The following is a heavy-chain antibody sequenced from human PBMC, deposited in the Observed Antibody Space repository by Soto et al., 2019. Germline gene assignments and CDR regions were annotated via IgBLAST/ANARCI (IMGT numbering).Heavy chain of an antibody. J-gene: IGHJ4*02. CDR3: ARDLVGGIPDY. Sequence: EVQLVESGGGLVQPGGSLRLSCVASGFTLSRYSMNWVRQAPGKGLEWVSYISRSSSTIYYADSVKGRFTISRDNAGNSLYLQMNSLRAEDTAVYYCARDLVGGIPDYWGQGTRVTVSS. D-gene: IGHD2-8*02. V-gene: IGHV3-48*01. CDR2: ISRSSSTI. CDR1: GFTLSRYS.